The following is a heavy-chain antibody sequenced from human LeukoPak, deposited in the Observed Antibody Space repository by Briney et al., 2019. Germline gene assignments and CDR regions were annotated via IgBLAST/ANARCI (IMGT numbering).Heavy chain of an antibody. V-gene: IGHV1-69*13. J-gene: IGHJ4*02. CDR2: IIPIFGTA. CDR1: GGTFSSYA. Sequence: SVKVSCKASGGTFSSYAISWVRQAPGQGLEWMGGIIPIFGTANYAQKFQGRVTITADESTSTAYMELSSLRSEDTAVYYCATTGRQYSGSKRGFDYWGQGTLVTVSS. D-gene: IGHD1-26*01. CDR3: ATTGRQYSGSKRGFDY.